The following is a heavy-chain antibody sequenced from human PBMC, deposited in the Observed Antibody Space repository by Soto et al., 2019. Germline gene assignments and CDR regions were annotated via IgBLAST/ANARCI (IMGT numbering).Heavy chain of an antibody. D-gene: IGHD6-19*01. J-gene: IGHJ6*02. CDR3: ARDLAERIAVAQAVPYGMDV. V-gene: IGHV3-48*02. CDR2: ISSSSSTI. CDR1: GFTFSSYS. Sequence: EVQLVESGGGLVQPGGSLRLSCAASGFTFSSYSMNWVRQAPGKGLEWVSYISSSSSTIYYAGSVKGRFTISRDNAKNSLYLQMNSMRDEHTAVYYCARDLAERIAVAQAVPYGMDVWGQGTTVTVSS.